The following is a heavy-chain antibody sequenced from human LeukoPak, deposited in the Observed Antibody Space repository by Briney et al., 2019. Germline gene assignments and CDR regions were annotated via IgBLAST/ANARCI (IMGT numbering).Heavy chain of an antibody. CDR2: TNQDGSQK. CDR3: AAWGSGNY. J-gene: IGHJ4*02. CDR1: GFTLSDYY. Sequence: GGSLRLSCATSGFTLSDYYMNWVRQAPGKGLEWVANTNQDGSQKYYVDSVRGRFTISRDNAENLFYLQIDSLRVEDTAIYYCAAWGSGNYWGQGTLVTVSS. V-gene: IGHV3-7*03. D-gene: IGHD7-27*01.